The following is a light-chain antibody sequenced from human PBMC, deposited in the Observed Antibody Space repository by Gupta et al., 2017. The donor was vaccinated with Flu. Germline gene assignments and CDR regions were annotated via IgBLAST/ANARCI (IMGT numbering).Light chain of an antibody. CDR1: SSNLGGNT. CDR3: SAWVNSLNGLV. V-gene: IGLV1-44*01. CDR2: SHL. Sequence: SSSNLGGNTNNCYQQHPGTAPKHLINSHLQRTPGVPDQCSGSKSATSASLAISWLLSEDEDDYYCSAWVNSLNGLVFGGGTKLTVL. J-gene: IGLJ3*02.